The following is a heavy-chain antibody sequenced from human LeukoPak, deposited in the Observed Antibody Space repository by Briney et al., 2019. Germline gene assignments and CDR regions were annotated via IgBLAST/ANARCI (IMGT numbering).Heavy chain of an antibody. CDR2: IYYSGST. J-gene: IGHJ4*02. CDR1: GGSISSGGYY. Sequence: SETLSLTCTVSGGSISSGGYYWSWIRQHPGKGLEWIGHIYYSGSTYYNPPLKSRVTMSVDTSKNQFSLKLSSVTAADTAVYYCARVYDSSGYRIDYWGQGTLVTVSS. V-gene: IGHV4-31*03. CDR3: ARVYDSSGYRIDY. D-gene: IGHD3-22*01.